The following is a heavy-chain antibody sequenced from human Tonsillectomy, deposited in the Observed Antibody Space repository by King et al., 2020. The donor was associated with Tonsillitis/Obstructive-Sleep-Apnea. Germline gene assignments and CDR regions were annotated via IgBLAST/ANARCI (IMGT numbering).Heavy chain of an antibody. J-gene: IGHJ4*02. CDR1: GGSISTYY. D-gene: IGHD3-3*01. V-gene: IGHV4-4*07. CDR3: VRGRFLLWSYCYN. Sequence: QLQESGPGLVKPSETLSLTCTVSGGSISTYYWHWIRQPAGKGLEWIGRIYTSWSTNYNPSLKSRVTMSVDTSKKQFYLNLSSVTAAVTAVYYCVRGRFLLWSYCYNWGQGTLVTVSS. CDR2: IYTSWST.